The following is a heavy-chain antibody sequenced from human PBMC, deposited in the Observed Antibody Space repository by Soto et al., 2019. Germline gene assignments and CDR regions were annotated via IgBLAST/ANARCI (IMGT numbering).Heavy chain of an antibody. CDR3: ARVRPPSSTRPAAVRYYFDY. CDR1: GDSITGRYW. V-gene: IGHV4-4*02. Sequence: QVQLHESGPGLVKPSGTLSLTCAVSGDSITGRYWWTWVRQPPGKGLEWIGEVYHSGFVIYKPSLHGRVTISVDKSKNQFSLNLASVTAADTAMYYCARVRPPSSTRPAAVRYYFDYWGQGTLVTVS. CDR2: VYHSGFV. J-gene: IGHJ4*02. D-gene: IGHD2-2*01.